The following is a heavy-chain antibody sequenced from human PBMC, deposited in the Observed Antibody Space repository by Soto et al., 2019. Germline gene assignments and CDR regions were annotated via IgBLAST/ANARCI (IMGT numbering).Heavy chain of an antibody. J-gene: IGHJ1*01. D-gene: IGHD6-6*01. CDR3: ARDSRALVARPEYFQH. Sequence: GGSLRLSCAASGFTFSDYYMSWIRQAPGKGLEWVSYISSSGSTIYYADSVKGRFTISRDNAKNSLYLQMNSLRAEDTAVYYCARDSRALVARPEYFQHWGQGTLVTVSS. CDR1: GFTFSDYY. V-gene: IGHV3-11*01. CDR2: ISSSGSTI.